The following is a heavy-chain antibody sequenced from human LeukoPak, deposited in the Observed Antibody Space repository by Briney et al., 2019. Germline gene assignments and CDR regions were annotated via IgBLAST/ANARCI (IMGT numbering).Heavy chain of an antibody. CDR3: ARGEAAAVTSFDS. J-gene: IGHJ4*02. Sequence: GTSVKVSCKASGFTFTSSAVQWVRQARGQRLEWIGWIVVGSGNTNYAQKFQGRVTITADKSTTTAYMELRSLRSEDTAIYYCARGEAAAVTSFDSWGQGTQVTVSS. CDR2: IVVGSGNT. CDR1: GFTFTSSA. D-gene: IGHD6-13*01. V-gene: IGHV1-58*01.